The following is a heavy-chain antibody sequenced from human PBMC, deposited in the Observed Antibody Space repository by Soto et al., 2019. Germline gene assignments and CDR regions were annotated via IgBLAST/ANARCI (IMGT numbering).Heavy chain of an antibody. V-gene: IGHV1-8*01. CDR3: ARGPSSGQADY. CDR2: MNPNSGNT. Sequence: QVQLVQSGAEVKKPGASVKVSCKASGYTFTSYEINWVRRASGQGLGWMGWMNPNSGNTGYAQRFQGRVTITRNTSISTAYMVLCSLRSEDTAVYSCARGPSSGQADYWGQGTLVTVSS. CDR1: GYTFTSYE. J-gene: IGHJ4*02.